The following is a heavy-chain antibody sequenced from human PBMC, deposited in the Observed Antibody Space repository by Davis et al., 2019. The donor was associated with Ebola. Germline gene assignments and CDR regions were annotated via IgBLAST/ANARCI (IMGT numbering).Heavy chain of an antibody. CDR1: GDSVSSNSAA. V-gene: IGHV6-1*01. Sequence: HSQTLSLTCAISGDSVSSNSAAWHCISQSPWRCLEWLGRTYYRSDWYTNYALSVKSRITIDPDTTKNHFSLHLNSVTPEDTAVYYCARGSHGSAWYWGTGTLVTVSS. J-gene: IGHJ4*02. D-gene: IGHD6-19*01. CDR2: TYYRSDWYT. CDR3: ARGSHGSAWY.